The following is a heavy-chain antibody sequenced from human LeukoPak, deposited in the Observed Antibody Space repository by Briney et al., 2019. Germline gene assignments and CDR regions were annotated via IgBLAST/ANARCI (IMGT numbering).Heavy chain of an antibody. CDR2: MNPNSGNT. CDR1: GYTFTGYD. J-gene: IGHJ4*02. D-gene: IGHD1-7*01. CDR3: ARGPNWNYVVPLDY. Sequence: ASVTVSCKASGYTFTGYDINWVRQATGQGLEWMGWMNPNSGNTGYAQKFQGRVTMTRNTSINTAYMELSSLRSEDTAVYYCARGPNWNYVVPLDYWGQGTLVTVSS. V-gene: IGHV1-8*01.